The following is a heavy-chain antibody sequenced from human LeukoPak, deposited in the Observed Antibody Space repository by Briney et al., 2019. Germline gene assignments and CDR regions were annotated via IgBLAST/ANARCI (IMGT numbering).Heavy chain of an antibody. J-gene: IGHJ6*03. CDR3: AREETDYYYYMDV. CDR1: GYTFTGYY. V-gene: IGHV1-2*02. CDR2: INPNSGGT. Sequence: ASVKVSCKASGYTFTGYYIHWVRQAPGQGLEWMGWINPNSGGTNYAQKFQGRVTMTRDTSISTAYMELSRLRSDDTAVYYCAREETDYYYYMDVWGKGTTVTVPS.